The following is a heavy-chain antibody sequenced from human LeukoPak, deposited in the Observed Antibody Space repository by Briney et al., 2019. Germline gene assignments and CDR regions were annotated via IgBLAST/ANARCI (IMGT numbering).Heavy chain of an antibody. J-gene: IGHJ4*02. D-gene: IGHD2-2*02. CDR3: EGRYCSSTSCSTN. CDR2: ISSDGSST. CDR1: GFTFSTYW. Sequence: GGSLRLSWAASGFTFSTYWMHWVRQAPEKGLVWVSRISSDGSSTNYADSVKGRFTISRDNAKNTLYLQMNSLRAEDTAMYYCEGRYCSSTSCSTNWGQGTLVTVSS. V-gene: IGHV3-74*01.